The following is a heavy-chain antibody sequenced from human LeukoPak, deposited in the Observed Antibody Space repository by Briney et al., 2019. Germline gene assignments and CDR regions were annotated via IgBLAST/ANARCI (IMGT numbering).Heavy chain of an antibody. CDR3: ARYVWGSYPTFEDY. CDR1: GYSINSGYF. J-gene: IGHJ4*02. Sequence: SETLSLTCAVSGYSINSGYFWGWIRQPPGKGLEWIGSIYRTGSTYYNPSLKSRVTISVDTSKNQFSLKLSSVTAADTAVYYCARYVWGSYPTFEDYWGQGTLVTVSS. D-gene: IGHD3-16*02. V-gene: IGHV4-38-2*01. CDR2: IYRTGST.